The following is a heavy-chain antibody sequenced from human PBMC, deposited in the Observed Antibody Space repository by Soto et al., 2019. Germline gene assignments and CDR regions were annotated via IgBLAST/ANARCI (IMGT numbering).Heavy chain of an antibody. CDR1: GGTFSSYT. V-gene: IGHV1-69*02. CDR2: IIPILGIA. CDR3: ARKGDN. J-gene: IGHJ4*02. Sequence: QVQLVQSGAEVKKPGSSVKVSCKASGGTFSSYTISCVRQAPGQGLEWMGRIIPILGIANYAQKFQGRVTITSDKSTSTAYMELSSLRSEYTAVYYCARKGDNWGQGTLVTVSS.